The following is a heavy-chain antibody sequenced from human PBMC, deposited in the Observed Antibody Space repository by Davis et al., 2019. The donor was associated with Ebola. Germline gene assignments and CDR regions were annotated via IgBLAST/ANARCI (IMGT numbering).Heavy chain of an antibody. CDR3: AWSGYRPY. J-gene: IGHJ4*02. Sequence: GGSLRLSCAASGFTFSIQGMNWVRQAPGKGLEWISYISSAGSDIYYADSVKGRFTISRDNAKNSLYLQMNSLRAEDTAVYYCAWSGYRPYWGQGTLVTVSS. CDR2: ISSAGSDI. D-gene: IGHD3-3*01. CDR1: GFTFSIQG. V-gene: IGHV3-21*05.